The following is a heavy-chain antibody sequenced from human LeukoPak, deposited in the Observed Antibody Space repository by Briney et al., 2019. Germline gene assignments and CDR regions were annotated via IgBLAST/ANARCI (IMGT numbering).Heavy chain of an antibody. J-gene: IGHJ3*02. CDR3: AKSGAGNYDFWSGYSLGAFDI. D-gene: IGHD3-3*01. V-gene: IGHV4-30-2*01. CDR1: GGSISSGGYY. Sequence: SQTLSLTCTVSGGSISSGGYYWSWIRQPPGKGLEWIGYIYHSGSTYYNPSLKSRVTISVDRSKNQFSLKLSSVTAADTAVYYCAKSGAGNYDFWSGYSLGAFDIWGQRTMVTVSS. CDR2: IYHSGST.